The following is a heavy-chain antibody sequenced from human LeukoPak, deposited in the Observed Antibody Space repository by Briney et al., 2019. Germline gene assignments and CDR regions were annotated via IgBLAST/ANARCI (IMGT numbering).Heavy chain of an antibody. V-gene: IGHV6-1*01. CDR1: GDSVSSNSAA. D-gene: IGHD6-13*01. Sequence: SQTLSLTCAISGDSVSSNSAAWNWIRQSPSRGLEWLGRTYYRSKWYNDYAVSVKSRITINPDTSKNQFSLQLNSVTPEDTAVYYCARVSSSSNSEIGYYYYYGMDVWGQGTTVTVSS. CDR3: ARVSSSSNSEIGYYYYYGMDV. CDR2: TYYRSKWYN. J-gene: IGHJ6*02.